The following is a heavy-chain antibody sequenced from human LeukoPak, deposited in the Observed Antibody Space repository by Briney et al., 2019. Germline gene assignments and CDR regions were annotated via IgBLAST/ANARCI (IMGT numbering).Heavy chain of an antibody. Sequence: AGSLRLSCAASGLTFSNYALNWVRQAPGKGLEWVSVITGSGTYTYYAHSVKGRFTISRDNSKDTLYLQMNSLRAEDTAIYYCANDFISGVGRVDFHHWGQGTLVTVST. D-gene: IGHD3-16*01. J-gene: IGHJ1*01. CDR1: GLTFSNYA. CDR2: ITGSGTYT. CDR3: ANDFISGVGRVDFHH. V-gene: IGHV3-23*01.